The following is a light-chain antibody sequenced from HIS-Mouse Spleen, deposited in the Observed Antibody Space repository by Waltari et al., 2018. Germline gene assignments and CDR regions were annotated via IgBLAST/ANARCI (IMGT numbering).Light chain of an antibody. CDR2: QDS. J-gene: IGLJ2*01. Sequence: SSELTQPPSASVSLGQTASLTSAGDKLGDKYACWYQQKPGQSPVLVIYQDSKRPSGIPERFSGSNSGNTATLTISGTQAMDEADYYCQAWDSSTAGVVFGGGTKLTVL. V-gene: IGLV3-1*01. CDR1: KLGDKY. CDR3: QAWDSSTAGVV.